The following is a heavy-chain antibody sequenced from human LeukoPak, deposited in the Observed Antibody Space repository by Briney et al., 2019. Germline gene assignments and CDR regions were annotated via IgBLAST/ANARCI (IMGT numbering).Heavy chain of an antibody. CDR2: IYNSGST. J-gene: IGHJ4*02. CDR3: ARGAPPDS. V-gene: IGHV4-31*03. CDR1: GASFNTGDYC. Sequence: SETLSLTCIVSGASFNTGDYCWNWIRQHPGKGLEWIGYIYNSGSTYYNPSLKSRVTISVDTSKNHFSLRLTSVTAADSAVYYCARGAPPDSWGQGTLVTVSS.